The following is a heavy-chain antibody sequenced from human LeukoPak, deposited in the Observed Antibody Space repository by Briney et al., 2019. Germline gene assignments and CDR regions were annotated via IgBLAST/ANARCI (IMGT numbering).Heavy chain of an antibody. Sequence: AVKVSCMDSGGTFSSYAISWVRQAPGQGGEWVGGVIPIFGTANYAQTFQGRVTITADESTSTAYMELSSLRSEDTAVYYCARCNPVQLDQYSSSRSYYYYYYMDVWGKGTTVTVSS. J-gene: IGHJ6*03. CDR1: GGTFSSYA. V-gene: IGHV1-69*13. CDR3: ARCNPVQLDQYSSSRSYYYYYYMDV. CDR2: VIPIFGTA. D-gene: IGHD6-6*01.